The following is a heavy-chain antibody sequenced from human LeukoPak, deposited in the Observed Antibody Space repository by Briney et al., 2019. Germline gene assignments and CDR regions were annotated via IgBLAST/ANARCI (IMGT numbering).Heavy chain of an antibody. Sequence: SVKVSCKASGGTFSSYAISWVRQAPGQGLEWMGGIIPVFGTANYAQKFQGRVTITADESTSTAYMELSSLRSEDTAVYYCAREAIVSIAARAYYFDYWGQGTLVTVSS. CDR1: GGTFSSYA. CDR2: IIPVFGTA. CDR3: AREAIVSIAARAYYFDY. V-gene: IGHV1-69*01. J-gene: IGHJ4*02. D-gene: IGHD6-6*01.